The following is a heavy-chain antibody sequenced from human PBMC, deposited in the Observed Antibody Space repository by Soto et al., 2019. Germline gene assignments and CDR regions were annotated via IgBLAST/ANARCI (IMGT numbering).Heavy chain of an antibody. D-gene: IGHD4-4*01. J-gene: IGHJ6*02. CDR2: IYYSGST. V-gene: IGHV4-30-4*01. Sequence: SETLSLTCTVSGGSISSGDYYWGWVRQPPGKGLEWIGYIYYSGSTYYNPSLKSRVTISVDTSKNQFSLKLSSVTAADTAVYYCARDGYSPITMKYCGMDVWGQGNTVTVSS. CDR3: ARDGYSPITMKYCGMDV. CDR1: GGSISSGDYY.